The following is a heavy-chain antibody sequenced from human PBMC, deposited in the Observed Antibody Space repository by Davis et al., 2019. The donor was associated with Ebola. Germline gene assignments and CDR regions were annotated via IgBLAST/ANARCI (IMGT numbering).Heavy chain of an antibody. J-gene: IGHJ4*02. D-gene: IGHD6-13*01. Sequence: ASVKVSCKASGYTFTGYYMHWVRQAPGQGLEWMGWINPNSGGTNYAQKFQGRVTMTRDTSISTAYMELSRLRSDDTAVYYCARDPPPSSSWYMIDYWGQGTLVTVSS. CDR2: INPNSGGT. CDR1: GYTFTGYY. V-gene: IGHV1-2*02. CDR3: ARDPPPSSSWYMIDY.